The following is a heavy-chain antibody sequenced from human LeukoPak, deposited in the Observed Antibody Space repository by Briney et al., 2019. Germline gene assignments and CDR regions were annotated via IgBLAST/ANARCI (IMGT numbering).Heavy chain of an antibody. D-gene: IGHD6-6*01. CDR1: GGTFSSYA. CDR2: IIPIFGTA. Sequence: GASVKVSCKASGGTFSSYAISWVRQAPGQGLEWMGGIIPIFGTANYAQKFQGRVTITTDESTSTAYMELSSLRSEDTAVYYCASRRRGSSSADFFDYWGQGTLVTVSS. V-gene: IGHV1-69*05. CDR3: ASRRRGSSSADFFDY. J-gene: IGHJ4*02.